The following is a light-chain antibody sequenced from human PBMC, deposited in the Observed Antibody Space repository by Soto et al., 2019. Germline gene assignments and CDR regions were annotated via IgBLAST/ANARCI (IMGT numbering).Light chain of an antibody. CDR3: QQSYSSPPIT. V-gene: IGKV1-39*01. CDR1: QSISNF. CDR2: SAS. J-gene: IGKJ5*01. Sequence: DIPMTQSPSSLSASVGDRITITCRASQSISNFLNWYQQKPGKAPKLLIYSASTLQSGVPSRFSGSGSGTDFTLTISSLQPEDFATYYCQQSYSSPPITFGQGTRLDIK.